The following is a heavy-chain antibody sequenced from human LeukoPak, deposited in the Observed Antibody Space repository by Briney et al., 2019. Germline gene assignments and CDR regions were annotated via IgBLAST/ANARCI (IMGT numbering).Heavy chain of an antibody. CDR1: GFSFRVYA. D-gene: IGHD1-1*01. CDR3: ARRPIPRRCLASGTCHPFDP. J-gene: IGHJ5*02. Sequence: AGGPLSLPCAVSGFSFRVYAMHWLRQAPGKGLEGVSLISFDSSNKYYAHPVKGRFPIPRDNSQHILYLQMNSLRVEDTAVYYCARRPIPRRCLASGTCHPFDPWGQGTLVTVSS. CDR2: ISFDSSNK. V-gene: IGHV3-30*01.